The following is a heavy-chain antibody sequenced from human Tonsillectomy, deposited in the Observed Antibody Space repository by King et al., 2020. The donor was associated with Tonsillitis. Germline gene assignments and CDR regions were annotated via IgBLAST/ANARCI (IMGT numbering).Heavy chain of an antibody. CDR2: INLSGST. Sequence: VQLQQWGAGLLKPSETLSLTCGVYGGSFSGYYWSWIRQPPGKGLEWIGEINLSGSTNYNPSLKSRVTVSVDTSKNQFSLKLSSVTAADRAVYYCARTFGDYGGNVDYWGQGTLVIVSP. D-gene: IGHD4-23*01. CDR1: GGSFSGYY. J-gene: IGHJ4*02. CDR3: ARTFGDYGGNVDY. V-gene: IGHV4-34*01.